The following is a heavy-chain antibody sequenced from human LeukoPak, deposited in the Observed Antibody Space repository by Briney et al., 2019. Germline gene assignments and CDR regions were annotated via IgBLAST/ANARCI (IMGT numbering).Heavy chain of an antibody. D-gene: IGHD6-6*01. J-gene: IGHJ4*02. CDR3: AKRVPYSSSAVYFDY. Sequence: GGSLRLSCAASGFAFSSYGMNWVRQAPGKGLEWVSSISDTGGNTYYADSVKGRFTISRDNSKNTLYLQMNSLRVEDTAIYYCAKRVPYSSSAVYFDYWAQGTLVTVSS. CDR2: ISDTGGNT. CDR1: GFAFSSYG. V-gene: IGHV3-23*01.